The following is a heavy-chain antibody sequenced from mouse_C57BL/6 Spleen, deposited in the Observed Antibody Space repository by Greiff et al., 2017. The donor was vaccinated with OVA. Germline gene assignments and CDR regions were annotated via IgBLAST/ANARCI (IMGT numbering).Heavy chain of an antibody. CDR2: IYPGSGNT. CDR3: ARGGLREFAY. Sequence: QVQLQQSGPELVKPGASVKISCKASGYSFTSYYIHWVKQRPGQGLEWIGWIYPGSGNTKYNEKFKGKATLTADTSFSTAYMQLSSLTSEDSSVYYCARGGLREFAYWGQGTLVTVSA. J-gene: IGHJ3*01. D-gene: IGHD2-4*01. CDR1: GYSFTSYY. V-gene: IGHV1-66*01.